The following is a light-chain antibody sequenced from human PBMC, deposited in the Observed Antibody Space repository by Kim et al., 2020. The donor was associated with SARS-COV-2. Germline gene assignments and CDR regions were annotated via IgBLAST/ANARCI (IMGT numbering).Light chain of an antibody. V-gene: IGKV3-11*01. CDR3: QQRNAWPVT. CDR2: DAS. Sequence: EIVLTQSPATLYLSPGDRATLSCRASQSVSSDLAWYQQKPGQAPRIFIYDASNRATGVPARFSGSGSGTDFTLTISSLEPEDFAVYYCQQRNAWPVTFGLGTRLEIK. J-gene: IGKJ5*01. CDR1: QSVSSD.